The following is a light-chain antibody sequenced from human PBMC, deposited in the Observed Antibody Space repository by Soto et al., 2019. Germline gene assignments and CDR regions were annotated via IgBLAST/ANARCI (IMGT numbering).Light chain of an antibody. Sequence: AIQLTQSPSSLSAYVGDRVTITCRASQGISSALAWYQQKPGKAPKLLIYDASSLDSGVPSRFSGSGSETDFSLTISSLQAEDSETYYCRPCNSHHTFGHGTKVDIK. CDR2: DAS. V-gene: IGKV1-13*02. CDR1: QGISSA. CDR3: RPCNSHHT. J-gene: IGKJ3*01.